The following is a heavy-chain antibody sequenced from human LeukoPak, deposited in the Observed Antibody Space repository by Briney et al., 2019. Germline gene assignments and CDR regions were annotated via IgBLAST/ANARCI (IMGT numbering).Heavy chain of an antibody. Sequence: SETLSLTCTVSGGSISSYYWSWIRQPPGKGLEWIGYIYYSGSTNYNPPLKSRVTISVDTSKNQFSLKLSSVTAADTAVYYCARETTVTALDYWGQGTLVTVSS. J-gene: IGHJ4*02. CDR1: GGSISSYY. CDR3: ARETTVTALDY. D-gene: IGHD4-17*01. CDR2: IYYSGST. V-gene: IGHV4-59*01.